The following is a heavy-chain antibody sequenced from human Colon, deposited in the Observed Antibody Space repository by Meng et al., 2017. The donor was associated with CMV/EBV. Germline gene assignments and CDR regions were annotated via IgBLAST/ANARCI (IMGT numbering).Heavy chain of an antibody. CDR1: GAYLSGYY. V-gene: IGHV4-34*01. CDR2: INQSGST. CDR3: ARGRSIVGATYIDY. J-gene: IGHJ4*02. Sequence: GSLRLSCAVSGAYLSGYYWSWIRQPPGKGLEWIGEINQSGSTNYNPSLKSRVAISLGTSGNQFSLKVKSVTAADTAVYYCARGRSIVGATYIDYWGQGTLVTVSS. D-gene: IGHD1-26*01.